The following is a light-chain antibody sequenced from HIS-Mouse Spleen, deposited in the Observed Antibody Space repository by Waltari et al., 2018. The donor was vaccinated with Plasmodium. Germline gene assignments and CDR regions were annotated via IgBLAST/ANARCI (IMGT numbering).Light chain of an antibody. CDR1: NIGSKS. J-gene: IGLJ1*01. CDR2: DDS. V-gene: IGLV3-21*02. Sequence: SYVLTQPPSVSVAPGQTARITCGGNNIGSKSVHWYQQKPGQAPVLVVYDDSARPSGIPERFSGSNSGNTATLTISRVEAGDEADYYCQMWDSSSDHYVFGTGTKVTVL. CDR3: QMWDSSSDHYV.